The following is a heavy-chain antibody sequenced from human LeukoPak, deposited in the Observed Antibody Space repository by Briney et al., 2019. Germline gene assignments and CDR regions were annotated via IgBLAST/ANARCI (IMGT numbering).Heavy chain of an antibody. Sequence: GGSLRLSCAASGFTFSSYEMNWVRQAPGKGLEWVSYISSSGSTIYYADSVKGRFTISRDNAKNSLYLQMNSLRAEDTAVYYCACSADSSGYYYPPFDYWGQGTLVTVSS. J-gene: IGHJ4*02. V-gene: IGHV3-48*03. D-gene: IGHD3-22*01. CDR2: ISSSGSTI. CDR1: GFTFSSYE. CDR3: ACSADSSGYYYPPFDY.